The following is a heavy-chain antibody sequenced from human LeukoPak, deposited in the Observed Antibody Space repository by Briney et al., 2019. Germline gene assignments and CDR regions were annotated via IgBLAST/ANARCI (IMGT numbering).Heavy chain of an antibody. CDR3: ARAGPTYYYDSSGYYSDY. D-gene: IGHD3-22*01. V-gene: IGHV4-30-4*08. J-gene: IGHJ4*02. Sequence: SSETLSLTCTVSGGSISSGDYYWSWIRQPPGKGLEWIGYIYYSGSTYYNPSLKSRVTISVDTSKNRFSLKLSSVTAADTAVYYCARAGPTYYYDSSGYYSDYWGQGTLVTVSS. CDR2: IYYSGST. CDR1: GGSISSGDYY.